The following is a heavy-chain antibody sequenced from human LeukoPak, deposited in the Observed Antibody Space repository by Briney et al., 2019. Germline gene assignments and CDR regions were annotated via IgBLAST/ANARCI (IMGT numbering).Heavy chain of an antibody. CDR1: GGSFSGYY. J-gene: IGHJ5*02. CDR3: ARGRGIAARPRLYNWFDP. Sequence: SETLSLTCAVYGGSFSGYYWSWIRQPPGKGLGWIGEINHSGSTNYNPSLKSRVTISVDTSKNQFSLKLSSVTAADTAVYYCARGRGIAARPRLYNWFDPWGQGTLVTVSS. V-gene: IGHV4-34*01. CDR2: INHSGST. D-gene: IGHD6-6*01.